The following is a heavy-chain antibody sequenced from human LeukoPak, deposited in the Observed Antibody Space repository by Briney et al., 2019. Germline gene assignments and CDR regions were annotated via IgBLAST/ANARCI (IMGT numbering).Heavy chain of an antibody. D-gene: IGHD6-13*01. CDR3: ARDVAAAGTGY. Sequence: GGSLRFSCAASGFTFSRYSMSWVRQAPGKGLEWGSSISSSSSDIYYADSVKGRFTISRDNAKNSLYLQMNSLRAEDTAVYYCARDVAAAGTGYWGQGTLVTVSS. V-gene: IGHV3-21*01. CDR2: ISSSSSDI. CDR1: GFTFSRYS. J-gene: IGHJ4*02.